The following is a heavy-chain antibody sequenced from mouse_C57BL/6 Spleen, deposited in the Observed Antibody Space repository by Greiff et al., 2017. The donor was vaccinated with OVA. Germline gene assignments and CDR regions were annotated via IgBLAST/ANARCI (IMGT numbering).Heavy chain of an antibody. D-gene: IGHD1-1*01. CDR1: GFTFSSYA. J-gene: IGHJ1*03. CDR2: ISDGGSYT. Sequence: EVQLVESGGGLVKPGGSLKLSCAASGFTFSSYAMSWVRQTPEKRLEWVATISDGGSYTYYPDNVKGRFTISRDNAKNNLYLQMSHLKSEDTAMYYCAREGGTVVEGGYFDVWGTGTTVTVSS. CDR3: AREGGTVVEGGYFDV. V-gene: IGHV5-4*01.